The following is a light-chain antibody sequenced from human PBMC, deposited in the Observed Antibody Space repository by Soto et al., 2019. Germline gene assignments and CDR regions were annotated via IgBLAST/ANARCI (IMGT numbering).Light chain of an antibody. CDR2: EGS. CDR3: CSYAGSSTAKV. J-gene: IGLJ2*01. Sequence: QSVLTQPASVSGSPGQSITISCTGTSSDVGSYNLVSWYQQHPGKAPKLMIYEGSKRPSVVSNRFSGSKSGNTASLTISGLQAEDEADYYCCSYAGSSTAKVFGGGTKLTVL. V-gene: IGLV2-23*01. CDR1: SSDVGSYNL.